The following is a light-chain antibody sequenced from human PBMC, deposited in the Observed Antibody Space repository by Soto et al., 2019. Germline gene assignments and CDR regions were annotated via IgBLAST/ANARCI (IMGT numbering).Light chain of an antibody. CDR2: GAS. V-gene: IGKV3-20*01. J-gene: IGKJ4*01. Sequence: IVLTQSPGTLSLSPGDRATLSCRASQTVSSNYFAWYQQKPGQAPRLLIHGASSRATGIPDRFSGSGSGTAFILTIIRLEQEDFAVYYCQQYSSSPLTFGGGTKVEIK. CDR1: QTVSSNY. CDR3: QQYSSSPLT.